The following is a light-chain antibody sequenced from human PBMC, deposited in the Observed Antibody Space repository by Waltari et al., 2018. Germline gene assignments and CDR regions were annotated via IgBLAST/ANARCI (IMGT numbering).Light chain of an antibody. Sequence: QSVLTQPPSVSGAPGQRVTISCTGSRSNIGAGYDVHWYQQLPRAAPKLLIYGSTSRPLGVPARFFGSTSGTSASLAIIGLQAEDEAEYYCQSYDTSLSVVFGGGTKLTVL. CDR2: GST. V-gene: IGLV1-40*01. CDR3: QSYDTSLSVV. CDR1: RSNIGAGYD. J-gene: IGLJ3*02.